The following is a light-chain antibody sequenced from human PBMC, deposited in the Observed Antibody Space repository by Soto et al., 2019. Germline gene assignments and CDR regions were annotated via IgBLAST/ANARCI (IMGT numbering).Light chain of an antibody. CDR1: SSDVGAYNY. J-gene: IGLJ1*01. V-gene: IGLV2-14*01. CDR3: SSYTTATTYV. CDR2: DVS. Sequence: QSALTQPASVSGSPGQSITISCTGTSSDVGAYNYDSWYQQYPGEAPKVIIYDVSHRPAGVSNRFSGSKSGITASLTISGLQTQDEADYFCSSYTTATTYVFGTGTKVTVL.